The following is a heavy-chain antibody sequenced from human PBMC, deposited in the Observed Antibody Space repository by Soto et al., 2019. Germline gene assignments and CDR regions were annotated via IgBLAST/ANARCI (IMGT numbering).Heavy chain of an antibody. D-gene: IGHD6-19*01. V-gene: IGHV1-8*01. CDR2: MSPNSGAT. CDR1: GYTFTTYD. CDR3: ARGVEAGVDV. Sequence: QVQLVQSGAEVTKPGASVKVSCRASGYTFTTYDINWVRQATGQGLEWMGWMSPNSGATGYAQKFQGRVTMTRDTSISTAYRELSNLRSEDTAIYYCARGVEAGVDVWGQGTTVTVSS. J-gene: IGHJ6*02.